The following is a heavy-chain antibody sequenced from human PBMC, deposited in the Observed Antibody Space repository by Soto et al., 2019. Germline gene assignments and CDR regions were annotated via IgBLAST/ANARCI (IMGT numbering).Heavy chain of an antibody. CDR1: GYSFTTYW. CDR2: IYPGDSDT. J-gene: IGHJ3*02. CDR3: ARLVQLCSGGKCRHPNGAFDI. D-gene: IGHD2-15*01. Sequence: PGESLKISCQGSGYSFTTYWIGWVRQMPGKGLEWMGIIYPGDSDTTYSPSFQGQVTISADKSISTAYLQWSSLKASDTAMYYCARLVQLCSGGKCRHPNGAFDIWGQGTKVTVSS. V-gene: IGHV5-51*01.